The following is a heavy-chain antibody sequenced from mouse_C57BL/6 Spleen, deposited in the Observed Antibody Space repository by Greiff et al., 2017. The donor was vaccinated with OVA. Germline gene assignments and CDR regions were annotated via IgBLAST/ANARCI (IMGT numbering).Heavy chain of an antibody. J-gene: IGHJ2*01. V-gene: IGHV1-19*01. D-gene: IGHD1-1*01. CDR2: INPYNGGT. Sequence: EVQLQQSGPVLVKPGASVKMSCKASGYTFTDYYMNWVKQSPGKSLEWIGVINPYNGGTSYNQKFKGKATLTVDKSSSTAYMELNSLTSEECAVYDCATCGSAVDDWGQGTTLTVAS. CDR3: ATCGSAVDD. CDR1: GYTFTDYY.